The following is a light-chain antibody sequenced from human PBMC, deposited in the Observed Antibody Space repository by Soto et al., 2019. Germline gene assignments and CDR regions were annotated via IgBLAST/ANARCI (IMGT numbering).Light chain of an antibody. V-gene: IGKV3-20*01. CDR1: QSVSGTY. CDR2: GAS. Sequence: EIVLTQSPGTLSLSPGEGATLSCRASQSVSGTYLVAWYQQKPGQTTRLLMYGASTRAAGIPDRFSGSGSGTDFTLTISRLEPEDFALYYCQQYGSSPPTFGQGTELE. CDR3: QQYGSSPPT. J-gene: IGKJ2*01.